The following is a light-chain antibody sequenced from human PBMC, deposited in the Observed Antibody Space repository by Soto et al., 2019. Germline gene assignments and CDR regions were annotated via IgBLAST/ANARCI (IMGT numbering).Light chain of an antibody. Sequence: DIQMTQSPSSLSASIGDRVIISCRASQSISTYLNWYQQKRGTAPKLLIFSASSLQGGVPSRFSGSGSGTDFTLTINSLQPEDFATYYCQQSYSTLITFGQGTRLEIK. J-gene: IGKJ5*01. CDR3: QQSYSTLIT. CDR1: QSISTY. CDR2: SAS. V-gene: IGKV1-39*01.